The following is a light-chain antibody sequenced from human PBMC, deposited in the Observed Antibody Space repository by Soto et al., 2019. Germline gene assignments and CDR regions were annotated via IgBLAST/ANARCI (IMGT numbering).Light chain of an antibody. CDR2: GNI. J-gene: IGLJ2*01. V-gene: IGLV1-40*01. CDR3: QSYDSSLSVV. Sequence: QSVLTQPPSVSGAPGKRVTISCTGSSSNIGAGYDVHWYQHLPGTAPKLLIYGNINRPSGVPDRFSGSKSDTSASLAITGLQAEYEADYYCQSYDSSLSVVFGGGTKLTVL. CDR1: SSNIGAGYD.